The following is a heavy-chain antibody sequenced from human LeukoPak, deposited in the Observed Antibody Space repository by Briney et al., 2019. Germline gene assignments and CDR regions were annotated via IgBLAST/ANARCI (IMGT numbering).Heavy chain of an antibody. CDR3: ARANCAGDCYLKH. V-gene: IGHV1-18*01. J-gene: IGHJ4*02. Sequence: ASVKVSCKASGYTLANYAITWVRQAPGQGLEYMGWISVDNGDTNDAQMLQGRVTMTTDTSTNTAYMELRGLRSDDTAVYYCARANCAGDCYLKHWGQGTLVTVSS. CDR2: ISVDNGDT. D-gene: IGHD2-21*02. CDR1: GYTLANYA.